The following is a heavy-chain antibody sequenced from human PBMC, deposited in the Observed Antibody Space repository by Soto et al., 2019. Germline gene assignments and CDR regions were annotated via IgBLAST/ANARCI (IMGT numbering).Heavy chain of an antibody. V-gene: IGHV3-21*01. CDR3: ARGHTPGVTAIPYYFDY. D-gene: IGHD2-21*02. J-gene: IGHJ4*02. CDR1: GFTFSSYS. CDR2: ISSSSSYI. Sequence: GGSLRLSCAASGFTFSSYSMNWVRQAPGKGLEWVSSISSSSSYIYYADSVKGRFTISRDNAKNSLYLQMNSLRAADTAVYYCARGHTPGVTAIPYYFDYWGQGTLVTVSS.